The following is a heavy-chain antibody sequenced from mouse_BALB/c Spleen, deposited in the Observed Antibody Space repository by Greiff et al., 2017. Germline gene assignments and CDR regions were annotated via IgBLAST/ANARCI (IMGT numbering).Heavy chain of an antibody. CDR1: GYTFTSYW. D-gene: IGHD1-2*01. V-gene: IGHV1-69*02. J-gene: IGHJ4*01. CDR2: IYPSDSYT. Sequence: QVQLQQPGAELVRPGASVKLSCKASGYTFTSYWINWVKQRPGQGLEWIGNIYPSDSYTNYNQKFKDKATLTVDKSSSTAYMELARLTSEDSAIYYGARGDGYVGLYAMDYWGQGTSGTVSS. CDR3: ARGDGYVGLYAMDY.